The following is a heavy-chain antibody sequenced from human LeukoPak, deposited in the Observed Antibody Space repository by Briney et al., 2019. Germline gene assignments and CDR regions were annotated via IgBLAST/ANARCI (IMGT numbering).Heavy chain of an antibody. Sequence: SETLSLTCTVSGGSISSYYWSWIRQPPGKGLEWIGYIYYSGSTNYNATLKSRVTISVDTSKNQFSLKLSSVTAADTAVYYCARRRCSSTSCYPNWFDPWGQGTLVTVSS. J-gene: IGHJ5*02. V-gene: IGHV4-59*08. D-gene: IGHD2-2*01. CDR3: ARRRCSSTSCYPNWFDP. CDR2: IYYSGST. CDR1: GGSISSYY.